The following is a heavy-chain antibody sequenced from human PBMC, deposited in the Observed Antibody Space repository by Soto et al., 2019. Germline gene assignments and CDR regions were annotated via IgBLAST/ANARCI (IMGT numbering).Heavy chain of an antibody. Sequence: SGPTLVNPTQPLTLTCTFSGFSLSTSGVGVGWIRQPPGKALEWLALIYWDDDKRYSPSLKSRLTITKDTSKNQVVLTMPNMDPVDTATYYCAHTTALYGDYDFAGNYYYYMDVWGKGTTVTVSS. CDR3: AHTTALYGDYDFAGNYYYYMDV. CDR2: IYWDDDK. V-gene: IGHV2-5*02. J-gene: IGHJ6*03. CDR1: GFSLSTSGVG. D-gene: IGHD4-17*01.